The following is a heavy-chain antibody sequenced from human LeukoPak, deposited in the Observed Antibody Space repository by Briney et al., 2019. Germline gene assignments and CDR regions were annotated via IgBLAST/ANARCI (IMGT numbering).Heavy chain of an antibody. J-gene: IGHJ4*02. V-gene: IGHV3-66*01. CDR1: GFTVSSNY. CDR2: IYSGGST. D-gene: IGHD3-10*01. CDR3: AREQNIRGVIIIVDS. Sequence: PGGSLRLSCAASGFTVSSNYMSWVRQAPGKGLEWVSVIYSGGSTYYADSVKGRFTISRDNSKNTLYLQMNSLRAEDTAVYYCAREQNIRGVIIIVDSWGQGTLVTVSS.